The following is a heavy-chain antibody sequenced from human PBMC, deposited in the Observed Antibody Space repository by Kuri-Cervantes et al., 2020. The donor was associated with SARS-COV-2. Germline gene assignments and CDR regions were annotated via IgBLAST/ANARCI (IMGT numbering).Heavy chain of an antibody. V-gene: IGHV3-7*03. CDR2: IKEDGSGQ. J-gene: IGHJ6*03. CDR3: ARRYTDVLGFLEWPGKTQYYYYIDV. CDR1: GFIFSNFW. Sequence: GGSLKISCAASGFIFSNFWMNWVRQAPGKGLEWVAKIKEDGSGQYYVDSVKGRFTISRDNAKDTLYLQMNSLRAEDTAVYYCARRYTDVLGFLEWPGKTQYYYYIDVWGKGTTVTVSS. D-gene: IGHD3-3*01.